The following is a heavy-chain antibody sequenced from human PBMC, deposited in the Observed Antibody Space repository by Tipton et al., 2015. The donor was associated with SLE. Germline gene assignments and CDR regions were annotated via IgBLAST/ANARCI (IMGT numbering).Heavy chain of an antibody. CDR2: VYYSGNT. J-gene: IGHJ4*02. CDR1: GDSISNVNYY. Sequence: LRLSCTVSGDSISNVNYYWNWLRQRPGKGPEWIGYVYYSGNTLYNPSLRSRVTMSLDTSKNQFSLKLRSLTAADSAMYFCARMDYSQFQLLYFESWGQGILVTVSS. CDR3: ARMDYSQFQLLYFES. V-gene: IGHV4-30-4*08. D-gene: IGHD4-11*01.